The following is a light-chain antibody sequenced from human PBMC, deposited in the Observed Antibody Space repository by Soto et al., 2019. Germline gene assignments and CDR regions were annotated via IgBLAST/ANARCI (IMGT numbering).Light chain of an antibody. CDR3: ISYTGSSTSYV. J-gene: IGLJ1*01. CDR1: RSDIGSYNY. CDR2: GVS. Sequence: QSALTQPASVSGSPGQSITISCSGTRSDIGSYNYVAWYQQFPGKTPKILIYGVSNRPSGVSSRFSGSKSGNTASLLISGLQAEDEADYYCISYTGSSTSYVFGSGTKVTVL. V-gene: IGLV2-14*01.